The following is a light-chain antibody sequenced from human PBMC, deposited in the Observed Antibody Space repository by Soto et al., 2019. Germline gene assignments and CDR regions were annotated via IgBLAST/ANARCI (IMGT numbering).Light chain of an antibody. Sequence: ETMMTQSPGTLSVSPGERATLSCRASQSVRSNLAWYQQKPGQAPRLLIYGASTRATGIPARFSGSGSGTECTITISSLQSEDFAVYYCQQYNNWPPYTFGQGTNLEIK. J-gene: IGKJ2*01. V-gene: IGKV3-15*01. CDR3: QQYNNWPPYT. CDR2: GAS. CDR1: QSVRSN.